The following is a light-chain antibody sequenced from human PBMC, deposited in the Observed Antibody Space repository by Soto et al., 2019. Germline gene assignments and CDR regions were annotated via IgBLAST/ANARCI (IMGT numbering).Light chain of an antibody. CDR2: DVT. V-gene: IGLV2-8*01. CDR1: SSDVGGYNY. CDR3: TSYAGSESDV. Sequence: QSVLTQPPSASGSPGQSVAISCTGTSSDVGGYNYVSWYQQHPGKAPRLMIYDVTKRPSGVPDRFSGSKSGNTASLTVSGLQAEDEADYYCTSYAGSESDVFGSGTKVTVL. J-gene: IGLJ1*01.